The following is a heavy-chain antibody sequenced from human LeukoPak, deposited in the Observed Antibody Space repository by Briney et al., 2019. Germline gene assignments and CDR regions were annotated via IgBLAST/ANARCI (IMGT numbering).Heavy chain of an antibody. CDR1: GFAVSTSW. J-gene: IGHJ4*02. CDR2: LQDDGSHQ. V-gene: IGHV3-7*01. Sequence: GGSLRLSCAASGFAVSTSWMGWVRQAPGKGLEWVASLQDDGSHQYYVDSAKGRFTISRDNAKNSLYLQMSSLRAEDTAVYYCAQLLLRGPTAWGQGTLVTVSS. CDR3: AQLLLRGPTA. D-gene: IGHD2-15*01.